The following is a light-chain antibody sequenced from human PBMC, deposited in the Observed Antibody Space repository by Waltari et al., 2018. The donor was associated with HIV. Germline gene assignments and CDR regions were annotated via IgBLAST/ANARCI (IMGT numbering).Light chain of an antibody. J-gene: IGLJ3*02. CDR1: TSNVETQW. V-gene: IGLV1-47*01. CDR2: RNY. CDR3: GVWDSTLKQWL. Sequence: QSVLTQPPSASGTPGQTVTISCSGSTSNVETQWVYWYQQLPGTAPTLLIYRNYQRPSGVPDRFSSSKSGASASLIISGLRSEDEADYSCGVWDSTLKQWLFGGGTKLTVL.